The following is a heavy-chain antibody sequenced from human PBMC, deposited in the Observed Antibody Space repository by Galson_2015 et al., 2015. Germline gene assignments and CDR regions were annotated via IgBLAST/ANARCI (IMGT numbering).Heavy chain of an antibody. Sequence: PALVKPTQTLTLTCTFSGFSLSTSGVGVGWIRQPPEKALEWLALIYWNDDKRYSPSLKSRLTITKDTSKNQVVLTMTNMDPVDTATYYCAHSKLWWLLDYWGQGTPVTVSS. CDR3: AHSKLWWLLDY. J-gene: IGHJ4*02. CDR1: GFSLSTSGVG. V-gene: IGHV2-5*01. CDR2: IYWNDDK. D-gene: IGHD5-12*01.